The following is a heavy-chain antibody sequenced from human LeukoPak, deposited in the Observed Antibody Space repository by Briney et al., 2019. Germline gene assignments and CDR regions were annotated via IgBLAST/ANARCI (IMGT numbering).Heavy chain of an antibody. CDR1: GFTFSRYG. CDR2: ISDDGNKK. D-gene: IGHD5-24*01. V-gene: IGHV3-30*18. J-gene: IGHJ4*02. Sequence: PGGSLRLSCAASGFTFSRYGMHWVRQAPGKGLEWVAVISDDGNKKYYADSVKGRFTISRDKSKDTVYLQMDSLRAEDTAVYYRAKNYRQYYFYLWGQGTPVTVSS. CDR3: AKNYRQYYFYL.